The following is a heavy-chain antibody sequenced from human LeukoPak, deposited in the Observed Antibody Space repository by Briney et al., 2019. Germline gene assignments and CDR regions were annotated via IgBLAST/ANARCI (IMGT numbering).Heavy chain of an antibody. J-gene: IGHJ4*02. CDR1: GYTFSSYG. V-gene: IGHV1-18*01. CDR3: ARDSASGCLRFDY. Sequence: ASVKVSCKASGYTFSSYGITWVRQAPGQGLEWMGWISGYNGNTNYAQKIQGRVTMTTDTSTTTAYMEVRSLRSDDTAVYYCARDSASGCLRFDYWGQGTTVTVSS. D-gene: IGHD6-19*01. CDR2: ISGYNGNT.